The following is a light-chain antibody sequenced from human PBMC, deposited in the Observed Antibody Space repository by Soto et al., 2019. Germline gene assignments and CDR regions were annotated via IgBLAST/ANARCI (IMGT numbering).Light chain of an antibody. CDR2: DAS. Sequence: EIVLTQSPATLSLSPGERATLSCGASHSVSSSYLAWYQQKPGLAPRLIIYDASSRATGIPDRFSGSGSGTDFTLTISRLEPEDFAVYYCHQYGNSPYTFGQGTKLEIK. V-gene: IGKV3D-20*01. CDR1: HSVSSSY. CDR3: HQYGNSPYT. J-gene: IGKJ2*01.